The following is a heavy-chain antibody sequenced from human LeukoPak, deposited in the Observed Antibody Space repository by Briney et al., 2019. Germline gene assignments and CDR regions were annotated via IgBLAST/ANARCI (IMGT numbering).Heavy chain of an antibody. V-gene: IGHV1-18*01. CDR2: ISAYHGNT. Sequence: ASVKVSCKGSGYTFNSHGITWVRQAPGQGLEWMGRISAYHGNTNYAQKLQGRVTLTTDTSTSTAYMELRSLRSDDTAVYYCARDQYYDSKGWFDPWGQGTLVTVSS. D-gene: IGHD3-22*01. J-gene: IGHJ5*02. CDR1: GYTFNSHG. CDR3: ARDQYYDSKGWFDP.